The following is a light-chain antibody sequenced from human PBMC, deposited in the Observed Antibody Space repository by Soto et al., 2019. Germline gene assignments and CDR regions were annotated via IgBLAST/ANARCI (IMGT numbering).Light chain of an antibody. CDR2: DVD. Sequence: QSVLTQPASVSGSPGQSITVSCTGTSSDVGGYHYVSWYQQHTGTAPKLMLYDVDNRPSEVSNRFSASKSGNTASLTISGLEAEDEADYYCCSYTSRRTRVFGGGTKLTVL. CDR1: SSDVGGYHY. CDR3: CSYTSRRTRV. J-gene: IGLJ3*02. V-gene: IGLV2-14*01.